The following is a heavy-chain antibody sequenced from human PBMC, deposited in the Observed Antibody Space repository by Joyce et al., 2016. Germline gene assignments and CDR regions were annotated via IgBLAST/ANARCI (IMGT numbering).Heavy chain of an antibody. Sequence: QVQVVQSGAEVKKPGSSVKVSCTASGGTYSTYAISWVRQAPGQGLEWMGGIIPMFGSTNYAQKLQGRVRITADKSTSTAYMELSSLRSEDTAMYFCARFDGGGNSDLNFWGQGTLVTVS. V-gene: IGHV1-69*06. D-gene: IGHD4-23*01. CDR1: GGTYSTYA. CDR2: IIPMFGST. J-gene: IGHJ4*02. CDR3: ARFDGGGNSDLNF.